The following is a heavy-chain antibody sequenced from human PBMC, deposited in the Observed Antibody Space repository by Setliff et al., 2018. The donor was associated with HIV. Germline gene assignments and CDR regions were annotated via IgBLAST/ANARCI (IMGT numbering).Heavy chain of an antibody. D-gene: IGHD3-22*01. Sequence: GGSLRLSCAASGMTFDSHEMYWVRQAPGKGLEWVSSISSSSSYIYYADSVKGRFTISRDNAKNSLYLQMNSLRAEDTAVYYCARVVGAYYDSSGYYYSYYFDYWGQGTLVTVSS. CDR3: ARVVGAYYDSSGYYYSYYFDY. CDR1: GMTFDSHE. CDR2: ISSSSSYI. J-gene: IGHJ4*02. V-gene: IGHV3-21*01.